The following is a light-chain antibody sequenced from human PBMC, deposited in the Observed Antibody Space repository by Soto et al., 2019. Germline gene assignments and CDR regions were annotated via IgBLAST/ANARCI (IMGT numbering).Light chain of an antibody. CDR3: SSYTSRSSVI. V-gene: IGLV2-14*03. CDR2: DVS. Sequence: QSPLTQPDSGSGAPGQSITISCTGTSSDIGAYDYVSWYQQHPGKAPKLMIYDVSYRPSGVYPRISGSKSGNTASLTISGLQAEDEADYYCSSYTSRSSVIFGGGTKLTVL. CDR1: SSDIGAYDY. J-gene: IGLJ2*01.